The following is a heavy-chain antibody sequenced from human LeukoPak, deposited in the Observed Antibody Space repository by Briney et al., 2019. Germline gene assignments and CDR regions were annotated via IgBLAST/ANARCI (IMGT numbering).Heavy chain of an antibody. V-gene: IGHV4-38-2*01. CDR2: IYHSGST. J-gene: IGHJ4*02. CDR1: GYSISSGYY. CDR3: ARLSSGSYYVIDY. Sequence: SETLSLTCAVSGYSISSGYYWGWIRQPPGKGREWIGSIYHSGSTYYNPSLKSRVTISVDTSKNQFSLKLSSVTAADTAVYYCARLSSGSYYVIDYWGQGTLVTVSS. D-gene: IGHD1-26*01.